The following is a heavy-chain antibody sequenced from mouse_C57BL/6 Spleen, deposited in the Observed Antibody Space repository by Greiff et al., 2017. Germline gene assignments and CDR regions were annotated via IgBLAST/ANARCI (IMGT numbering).Heavy chain of an antibody. CDR1: GYTFTSYW. Sequence: VQLQQSGAELVKPGASVKMSCKASGYTFTSYWITWVKQRPGQGLEWIGDIYPGSGSTNYNEKFKSKATLTVDTSSSTAYMQLSSLTSEDSAVYYCARSTLYYYAMDYWGQGTSVTVSS. CDR2: IYPGSGST. CDR3: ARSTLYYYAMDY. J-gene: IGHJ4*01. V-gene: IGHV1-55*01.